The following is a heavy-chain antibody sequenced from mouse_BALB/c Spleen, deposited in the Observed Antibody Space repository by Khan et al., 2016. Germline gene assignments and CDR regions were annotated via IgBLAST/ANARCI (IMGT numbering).Heavy chain of an antibody. J-gene: IGHJ1*01. D-gene: IGHD2-12*01. V-gene: IGHV9-1*02. CDR3: ARSYYSYWYFDV. CDR2: INTYTGEP. Sequence: QIQLVQSGPELKKPGETVKISCKASGYTFTNYGMNWVKQAPGKGLKWMGWINTYTGEPTFAADFKGRFAFSLETSASTAYLQINNLKTEDMATYFCARSYYSYWYFDVWGAGTSVTVSS. CDR1: GYTFTNYG.